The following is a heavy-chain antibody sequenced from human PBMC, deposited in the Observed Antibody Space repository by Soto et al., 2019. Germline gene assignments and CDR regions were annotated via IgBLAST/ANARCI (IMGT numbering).Heavy chain of an antibody. J-gene: IGHJ4*02. CDR3: AKNRQFMSYYESAEHDDN. V-gene: IGHV3-23*01. CDR2: ISGSGGVK. D-gene: IGHD3-10*01. CDR1: GFTFKNYD. Sequence: EVELLESGGGLVQPGGSLRLSCVASGFTFKNYDMRWIRQAPGKGLEWVSGISGSGGVKYYADSVKGRFTISRDNSKNTLYLQVNSLRAEDTDIYYCAKNRQFMSYYESAEHDDNWGQGTLVNVSS.